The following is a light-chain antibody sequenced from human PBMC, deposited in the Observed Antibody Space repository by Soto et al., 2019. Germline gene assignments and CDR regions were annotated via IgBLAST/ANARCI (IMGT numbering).Light chain of an antibody. Sequence: EIVLTQSPATLSLSPGERATLSCRASQNVANYLDWYQQKPGQAPRLLIYESSTRATGIPARFSGSGSGTEFTLTISSLQSEDFAVYYCQQYNNWPWTFGQGTKVDIK. CDR2: ESS. V-gene: IGKV3-15*01. CDR3: QQYNNWPWT. J-gene: IGKJ1*01. CDR1: QNVANY.